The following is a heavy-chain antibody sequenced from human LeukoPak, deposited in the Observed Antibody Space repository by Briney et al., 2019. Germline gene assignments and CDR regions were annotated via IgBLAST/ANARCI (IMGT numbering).Heavy chain of an antibody. V-gene: IGHV1-69*04. CDR3: ASQGVSGSYLSRIDY. CDR1: GGTFSSYA. D-gene: IGHD1-26*01. Sequence: ASVKVSCKASGGTFSSYAISWVRQAPGQGLEWMGRIIPILGIANYAQKFQGRVTITADKSTSTAYMELSSLRSEDTAVYYCASQGVSGSYLSRIDYWGQGTLVTVSS. CDR2: IIPILGIA. J-gene: IGHJ4*02.